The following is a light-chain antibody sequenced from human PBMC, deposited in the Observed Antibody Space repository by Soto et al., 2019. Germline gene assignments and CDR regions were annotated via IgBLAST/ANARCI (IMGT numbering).Light chain of an antibody. CDR3: QQYSSSPPIT. Sequence: EIVLTQSPHTPSFSPGEGSTLSFSSLQSVTNSYLAWYQQKPGQAPRLLIYGASSRATGIPDRFSGSGSETDFTLTISRLEPEDFAVYYCQQYSSSPPITFGQGTRLEIK. CDR2: GAS. J-gene: IGKJ5*01. CDR1: QSVTNSY. V-gene: IGKV3-20*01.